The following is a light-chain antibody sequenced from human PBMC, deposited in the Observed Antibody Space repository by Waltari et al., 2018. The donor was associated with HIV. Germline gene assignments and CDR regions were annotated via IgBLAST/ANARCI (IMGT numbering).Light chain of an antibody. J-gene: IGKJ3*01. CDR1: QGISNY. CDR3: QKYNSAPLIT. CDR2: VAS. Sequence: DIQMTQSPSSLSASVGDRVTITCRASQGISNYLAWYQQKPGKVPKLLIYVASTLQSGVPSRFIGSGSGTDFTLTISSLQPEDVATYYCQKYNSAPLITFGPGTKVDIK. V-gene: IGKV1-27*01.